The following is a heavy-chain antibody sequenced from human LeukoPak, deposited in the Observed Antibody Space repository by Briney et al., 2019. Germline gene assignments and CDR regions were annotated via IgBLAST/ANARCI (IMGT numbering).Heavy chain of an antibody. CDR3: AKDLPGY. V-gene: IGHV3-74*01. CDR2: IDSDDSRT. J-gene: IGHJ4*02. Sequence: GGSLRLSCAASGFTFSTSWMHWVRQAPGKGLEWVARIDSDDSRTIYADSVKGRFTISRDNSKNTLYLQMNSLRAEDTAVHYCAKDLPGYWGQGTLVTVSS. CDR1: GFTFSTSW.